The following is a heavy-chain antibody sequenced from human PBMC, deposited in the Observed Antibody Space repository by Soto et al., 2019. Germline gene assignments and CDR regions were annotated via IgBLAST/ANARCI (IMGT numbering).Heavy chain of an antibody. D-gene: IGHD4-17*01. J-gene: IGHJ5*02. V-gene: IGHV3-23*01. Sequence: GGSLRLSCAASGFTFSSYAMTWVRQAPGKGLEWVSATSASGVTTYYGDSVKGRFTMSRDNSKNTLYLQMNSLRAEDTAVYYCVHPRSTVQIPPTWGQGTLVTVSS. CDR3: VHPRSTVQIPPT. CDR2: TSASGVTT. CDR1: GFTFSSYA.